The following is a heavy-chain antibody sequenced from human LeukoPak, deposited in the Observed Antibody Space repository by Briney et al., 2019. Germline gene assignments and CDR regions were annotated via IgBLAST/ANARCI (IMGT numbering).Heavy chain of an antibody. J-gene: IGHJ4*02. D-gene: IGHD6-13*01. CDR2: IYYSGST. Sequence: SETLSLTCTVSGGSISSYYWSWIRQPPGKGLEWIGYIYYSGSTNYNPSLKSRVTITVDTSKNQFSLKLSSVTAADTAVYYCARSGSSSWFPSYFDYWGQGTLVTVSS. CDR3: ARSGSSSWFPSYFDY. CDR1: GGSISSYY. V-gene: IGHV4-59*01.